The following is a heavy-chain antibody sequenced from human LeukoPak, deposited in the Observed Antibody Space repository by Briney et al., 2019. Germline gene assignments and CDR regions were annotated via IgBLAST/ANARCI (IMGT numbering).Heavy chain of an antibody. CDR3: AKRRGLPVDY. J-gene: IGHJ4*02. Sequence: GGSLRLSCAASGFTFSSYAMRWVRQAPGKGLEWVSAISGSGGSTYYADSVKGRFTISRDNSKNTLYLQMNSLRAEGTDVYYCAKRRGLPVDYWGQGTLVTVSS. V-gene: IGHV3-23*01. CDR1: GFTFSSYA. CDR2: ISGSGGST.